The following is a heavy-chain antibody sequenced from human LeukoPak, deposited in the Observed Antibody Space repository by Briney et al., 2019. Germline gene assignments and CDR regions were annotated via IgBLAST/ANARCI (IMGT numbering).Heavy chain of an antibody. CDR3: ARAYSSSSGATRGYYMDV. V-gene: IGHV3-30-3*01. J-gene: IGHJ6*03. Sequence: GGSLRLSCAASGFTFSSYAMHWVRQAPGKGPEWVAVISYDGSNKYYADSVKGRFTISRDNSKNTLYLQMNSLRAEDTAVYYCARAYSSSSGATRGYYMDVWGKGTTVTVSS. CDR2: ISYDGSNK. CDR1: GFTFSSYA. D-gene: IGHD6-6*01.